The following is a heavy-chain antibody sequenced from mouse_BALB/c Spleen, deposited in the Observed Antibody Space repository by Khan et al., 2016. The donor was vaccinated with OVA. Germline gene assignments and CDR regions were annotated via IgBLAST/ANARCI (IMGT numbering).Heavy chain of an antibody. CDR1: GYSITSNYA. V-gene: IGHV3-2*02. CDR2: ISYSGST. CDR3: AGQNYYVYALSY. Sequence: EVQLQESGPGLVKPSQSLSLTCTVTGYSITSNYAWSWIRQFPGNKLEWMGYISYSGSTNYNPSLKSRISVNRDTSENQFFLPLNSVTTEDTPTYYCAGQNYYVYALSYWGQGTSVTVSS. D-gene: IGHD1-1*01. J-gene: IGHJ4*01.